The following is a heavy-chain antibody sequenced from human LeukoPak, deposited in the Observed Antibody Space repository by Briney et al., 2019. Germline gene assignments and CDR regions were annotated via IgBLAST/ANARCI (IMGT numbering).Heavy chain of an antibody. V-gene: IGHV4-38-2*02. Sequence: SETLSLTCTVSGYSISSGYYWGWIRQPPGQGLEWIGSIYHSGSTYYNPSLKSRVTISVDTSKNQFSLKLSSVTAADTAVYYCARDDGTNYDYVWGSYRANAFDIWGQGTMVTVSS. CDR3: ARDDGTNYDYVWGSYRANAFDI. D-gene: IGHD3-16*02. CDR1: GYSISSGYY. CDR2: IYHSGST. J-gene: IGHJ3*02.